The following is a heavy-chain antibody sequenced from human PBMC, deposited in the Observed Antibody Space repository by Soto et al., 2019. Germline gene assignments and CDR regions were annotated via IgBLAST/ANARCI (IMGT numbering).Heavy chain of an antibody. Sequence: EVQLLESGGGLVQPGGSLRLSCAASGFTFSRYAMSWVRQAPGKGLEWVSAISGSGGSTYYADSVKGRFTISRDNSKNTLYLQMNSLRAEDTAVYYCAKVGSSSWYPDDDFDIWGQGTMVTVSS. J-gene: IGHJ3*02. CDR3: AKVGSSSWYPDDDFDI. CDR2: ISGSGGST. V-gene: IGHV3-23*01. CDR1: GFTFSRYA. D-gene: IGHD6-13*01.